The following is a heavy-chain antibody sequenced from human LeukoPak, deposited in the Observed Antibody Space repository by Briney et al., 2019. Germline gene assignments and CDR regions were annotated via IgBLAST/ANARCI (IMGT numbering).Heavy chain of an antibody. Sequence: GGSLGLSCAASGFTFSSYWMHWVRQAPGKGLVWVSRINTDGSTTSYADSVKGRFTISRDNAKNTLYLHMDSPRAEDTAVYFCTRGGVDYWGQGTLVTVSS. CDR3: TRGGVDY. D-gene: IGHD3-10*01. J-gene: IGHJ4*02. V-gene: IGHV3-74*01. CDR2: INTDGSTT. CDR1: GFTFSSYW.